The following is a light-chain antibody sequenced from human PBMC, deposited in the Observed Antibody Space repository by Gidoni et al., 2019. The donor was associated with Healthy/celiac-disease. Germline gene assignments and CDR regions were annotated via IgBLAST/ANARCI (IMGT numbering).Light chain of an antibody. CDR2: SNN. J-gene: IGLJ1*01. Sequence: QSGLTKPPSASGPPGQRVAISCSGSSPNIGSNTVNWYQPLPGPAPKLLIYSNNKRPSGVPDRFSGSKSGTSASLAIRGLQSEDEADYYCAAWDDSLNGPRYVFGTGTKVTVL. V-gene: IGLV1-44*01. CDR3: AAWDDSLNGPRYV. CDR1: SPNIGSNT.